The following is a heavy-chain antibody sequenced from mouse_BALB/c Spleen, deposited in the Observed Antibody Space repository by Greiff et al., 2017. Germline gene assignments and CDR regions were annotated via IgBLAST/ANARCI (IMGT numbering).Heavy chain of an antibody. CDR2: IDPANGNT. Sequence: EVKLQESGAELVKPGASVKLSCTASGFNIKDTYMHWVKQRPEQGLEWIGRIDPANGNTKYDPKFQGKATITADTSSNTAYLQLSSLTSEDTAVYYCAKDDVAYWGQGTLVTVSA. CDR3: AKDDVAY. J-gene: IGHJ3*01. V-gene: IGHV14-3*02. D-gene: IGHD2-12*01. CDR1: GFNIKDTY.